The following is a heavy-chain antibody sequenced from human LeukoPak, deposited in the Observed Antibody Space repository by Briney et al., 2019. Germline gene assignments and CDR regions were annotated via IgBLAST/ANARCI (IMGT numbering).Heavy chain of an antibody. CDR2: INPSGGST. D-gene: IGHD3-22*01. V-gene: IGHV1-46*01. J-gene: IGHJ4*02. CDR3: ARAYYHDSSDYYFPLDY. CDR1: GYTFTSYY. Sequence: GASVKVSCKASGYTFTSYYMHWVRQAPGQGLEWMGIINPSGGSTTYAQKFQGRVTMTRDTSTSTVYMELSSLSSEDTAVYYCARAYYHDSSDYYFPLDYWGQGTLVTVSS.